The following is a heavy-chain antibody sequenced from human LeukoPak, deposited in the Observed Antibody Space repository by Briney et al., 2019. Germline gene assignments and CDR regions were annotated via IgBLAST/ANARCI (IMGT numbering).Heavy chain of an antibody. CDR1: GGSISSGGYY. J-gene: IGHJ4*02. CDR3: ARFGVDTAMVKGDY. V-gene: IGHV4-30-2*01. CDR2: IYHSGST. Sequence: PSQTLSLTCTVSGGSISSGGYYWSWIRQPPGKGLEWIGYIYHSGSTYYNPSLKSRVTISVDRSKNQFSLKLSSVTAADTAVYYCARFGVDTAMVKGDYWGQGTLVTVFS. D-gene: IGHD5-18*01.